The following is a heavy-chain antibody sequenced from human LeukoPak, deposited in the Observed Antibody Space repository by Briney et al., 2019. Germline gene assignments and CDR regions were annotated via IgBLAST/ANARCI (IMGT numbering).Heavy chain of an antibody. CDR1: GGSFSGYY. CDR2: INHSGST. D-gene: IGHD4-17*01. V-gene: IGHV4-34*01. CDR3: ARDQRGYGDYVDY. Sequence: PSETLSLTCAVYGGSFSGYYWSWIRQPPGKGLEWIGEINHSGSTNYNPSLKSRGTISVDTSKNQFSLKLSSVTAADTAVYYCARDQRGYGDYVDYWGQGTLVTVSS. J-gene: IGHJ4*02.